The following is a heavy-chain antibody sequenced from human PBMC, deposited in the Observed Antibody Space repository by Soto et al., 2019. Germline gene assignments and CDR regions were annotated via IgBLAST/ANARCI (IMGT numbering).Heavy chain of an antibody. V-gene: IGHV3-21*01. CDR3: ARMGMITFGGVIGDDAFDI. J-gene: IGHJ3*02. Sequence: GGSLRLSCGASGLNIIWYSMNWVRQDPRKGLEWVSSISSSSSYIYYADSVKGRFTISRDNAKNSLYLQMNSLRAEDTAVYYCARMGMITFGGVIGDDAFDIWGQGTMVTVSS. D-gene: IGHD3-16*02. CDR1: GLNIIWYS. CDR2: ISSSSSYI.